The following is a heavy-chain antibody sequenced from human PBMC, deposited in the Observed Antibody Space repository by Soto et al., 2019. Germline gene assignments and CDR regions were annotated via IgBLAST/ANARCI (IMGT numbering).Heavy chain of an antibody. J-gene: IGHJ5*02. CDR3: ARHSYSSGSTYAFWFDP. CDR2: IFFTGTT. CDR1: GGSISSSFYY. Sequence: QLQLQESGPGLVKPSETLSLTCTVSGGSISSSFYYWGWIRQPPGKGLEWIGNIFFTGTTHYNPSLKSRVTIFVDTSKHTFSLRLTSVTAADTAVYYCARHSYSSGSTYAFWFDPWGQGTLVTVSS. V-gene: IGHV4-39*01. D-gene: IGHD3-10*01.